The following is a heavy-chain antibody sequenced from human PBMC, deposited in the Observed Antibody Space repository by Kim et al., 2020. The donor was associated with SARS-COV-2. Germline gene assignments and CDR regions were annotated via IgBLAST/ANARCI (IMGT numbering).Heavy chain of an antibody. J-gene: IGHJ4*01. CDR1: GYTFTSYA. Sequence: ASVKVSCKASGYTFTSYAMNWVRQAPGQGLEWMGWINTNTGNPTYAQGFTGRFVFSLGTTVSTAYLQISSLKAEDTAVYYGARGDDYFGSGSTLNYFGSLGKRTRVTVS. V-gene: IGHV7-4-1*02. D-gene: IGHD3-10*01. CDR3: ARGDDYFGSGSTLNYFGS. CDR2: INTNTGNP.